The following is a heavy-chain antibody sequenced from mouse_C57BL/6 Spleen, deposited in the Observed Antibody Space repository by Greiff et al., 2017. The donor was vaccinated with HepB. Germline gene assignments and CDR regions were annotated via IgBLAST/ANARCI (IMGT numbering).Heavy chain of an antibody. CDR3: ARLDTTVVPYFDY. J-gene: IGHJ2*01. Sequence: VQLQQSGAELVKPGASVKISCKASGYAFSSYWMNWVKQRPGKGLEWIGKIYPGDGDTNYNGKLKGKATLTADKSSSTAYMQLSSLTSEDSAVYFCARLDTTVVPYFDYWGQGTTLTVSS. V-gene: IGHV1-80*01. CDR1: GYAFSSYW. D-gene: IGHD1-1*01. CDR2: IYPGDGDT.